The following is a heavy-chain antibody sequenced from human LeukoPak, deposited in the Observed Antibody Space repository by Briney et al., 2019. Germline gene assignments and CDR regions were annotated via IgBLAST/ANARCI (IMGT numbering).Heavy chain of an antibody. J-gene: IGHJ4*02. CDR2: VKQDGSER. D-gene: IGHD4/OR15-4a*01. CDR3: AREGAYFLDS. V-gene: IGHV3-7*01. CDR1: GFTFSSYW. Sequence: GGSLRLSCAASGFTFSSYWMSWVRQAPGKGLVWVADVKQDGSERYYVGSVRGRFTISRDNAKNSLYLQMNSLRAEDTAVYYCAREGAYFLDSWGQGTLVAVSS.